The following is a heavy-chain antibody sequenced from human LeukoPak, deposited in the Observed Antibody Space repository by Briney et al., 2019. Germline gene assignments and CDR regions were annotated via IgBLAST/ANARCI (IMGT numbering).Heavy chain of an antibody. J-gene: IGHJ4*02. CDR2: IYSSGST. CDR3: ARVPRTGTAGGYYFDT. D-gene: IGHD1/OR15-1a*01. V-gene: IGHV3-53*01. Sequence: GGSLRLSCAASGFTVSTTYMSRVRQAPGKGLECVSVIYSSGSTFYADSVKGRFTLSRDKSNNKVFLQMNSLRVEDTAVYYCARVPRTGTAGGYYFDTWGQGTLVTVSS. CDR1: GFTVSTTY.